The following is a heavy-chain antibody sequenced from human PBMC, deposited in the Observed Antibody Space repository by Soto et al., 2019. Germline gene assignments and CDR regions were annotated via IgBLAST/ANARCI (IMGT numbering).Heavy chain of an antibody. Sequence: SETLSLTCTVSGFSISSGGYYWIWIRQHPGKGLEWIGYIYYSGSTYYNPSLKSRVTISVDTSKNQFSLKLSSVTAADTAVYYCARDPNREYFDYWGQGTLVTVPS. CDR3: ARDPNREYFDY. V-gene: IGHV4-31*03. CDR1: GFSISSGGYY. J-gene: IGHJ4*02. CDR2: IYYSGST. D-gene: IGHD7-27*01.